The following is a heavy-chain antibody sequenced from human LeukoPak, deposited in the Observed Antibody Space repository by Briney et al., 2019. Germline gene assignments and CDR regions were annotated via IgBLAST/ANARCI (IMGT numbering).Heavy chain of an antibody. D-gene: IGHD2-2*01. CDR3: AREVPASPPNYYYYMDV. J-gene: IGHJ6*03. CDR1: GGSISNYF. Sequence: TSETLSLTCTVSGGSISNYFCSWIRQPAGKGLEWIGRIYSSGSTDYKPSLKSRVTISVDKSKNQFSLKLNSVTAADTAVFYCAREVPASPPNYYYYMDVWGKGTTVTVSS. V-gene: IGHV4-4*07. CDR2: IYSSGST.